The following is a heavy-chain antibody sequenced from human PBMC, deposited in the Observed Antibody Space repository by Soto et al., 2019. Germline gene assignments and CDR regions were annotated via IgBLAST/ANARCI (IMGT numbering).Heavy chain of an antibody. CDR2: IIPIFGTA. Sequence: SVKVSCKASGGTFSSYAISWVRQAPGQGLEWMGGIIPIFGTANYAQKFQGRVTITADKSTSTAYMELSSLRSEDTAVYYCARDGVVPAAIPHSYYYYGMGVWGQGTTVTVSS. CDR3: ARDGVVPAAIPHSYYYYGMGV. J-gene: IGHJ6*02. CDR1: GGTFSSYA. V-gene: IGHV1-69*06. D-gene: IGHD2-2*01.